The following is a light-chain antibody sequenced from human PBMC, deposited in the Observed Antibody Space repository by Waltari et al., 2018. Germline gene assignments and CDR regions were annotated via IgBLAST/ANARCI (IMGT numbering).Light chain of an antibody. CDR2: KGN. CDR3: SLYMGSSIWV. Sequence: QTVVTQEPSLSVSPGGTVTLTCALRSGLVSFTSYDTCYQQTPGQTPRTIRYKGNRRSSGIPVCFSGSILGKKSALTITGAEAEDESDYYFSLYMGSSIWVFGGGTKLTVL. V-gene: IGLV8-61*02. J-gene: IGLJ3*02. CDR1: SGLVSFTSY.